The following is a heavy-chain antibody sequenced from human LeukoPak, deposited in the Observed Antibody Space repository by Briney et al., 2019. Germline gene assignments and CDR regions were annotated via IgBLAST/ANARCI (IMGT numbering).Heavy chain of an antibody. CDR2: INWNGGST. CDR3: ARERTYYYDSNPDYFDY. Sequence: GGSLRLSCAASGFAFDDYGMSWVRQAPGKGLEWVSGINWNGGSTGYADSVKGRFTISRDNAKNSLYLQMNSLRAGDTALYYCARERTYYYDSNPDYFDYWGQGTLVTVSS. J-gene: IGHJ4*02. D-gene: IGHD3-22*01. V-gene: IGHV3-20*04. CDR1: GFAFDDYG.